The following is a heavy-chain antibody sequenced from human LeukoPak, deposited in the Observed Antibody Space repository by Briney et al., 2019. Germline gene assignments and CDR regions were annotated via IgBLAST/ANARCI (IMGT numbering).Heavy chain of an antibody. CDR1: GGSFSGYY. D-gene: IGHD3-10*01. J-gene: IGHJ4*02. CDR2: INHSGST. CDR3: ARLKSRHYYGSGSPQPLYYFDY. V-gene: IGHV4-34*01. Sequence: PSETLSLTCAVYGGSFSGYYWSWIRQPPGKGLEWIGEINHSGSTNYNPSLKSRVTISVDTSKNQFSLKLSSVTAADTAVYYCARLKSRHYYGSGSPQPLYYFDYWGQGTLVTVSS.